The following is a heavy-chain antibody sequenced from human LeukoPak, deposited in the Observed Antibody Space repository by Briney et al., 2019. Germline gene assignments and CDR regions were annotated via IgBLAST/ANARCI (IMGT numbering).Heavy chain of an antibody. Sequence: PSETLSLTXTVSGGSISSYYWSWIRQPAGKGLEWIGRIYTSGSTNYNPSLKSRVTMSVDTSKNQFSLKLSSVTAADTAVYYCARATVGSSGYYGYYYMDVWGKGTTVTVSS. CDR1: GGSISSYY. J-gene: IGHJ6*03. CDR3: ARATVGSSGYYGYYYMDV. V-gene: IGHV4-4*07. D-gene: IGHD3-22*01. CDR2: IYTSGST.